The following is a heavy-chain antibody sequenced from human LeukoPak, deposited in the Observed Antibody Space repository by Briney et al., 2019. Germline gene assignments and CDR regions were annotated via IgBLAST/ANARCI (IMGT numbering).Heavy chain of an antibody. Sequence: PGGSLRLSCAASGFSFSDSWMDWVRQAPGKGLEWVANIKPDGSEIYYVDAVKGRFTISRDNAKNSLYLQMNSLRADGTAVYYCTRSLDYWGQGTLVTVSS. V-gene: IGHV3-7*02. CDR2: IKPDGSEI. D-gene: IGHD6-19*01. CDR1: GFSFSDSW. J-gene: IGHJ4*02. CDR3: TRSLDY.